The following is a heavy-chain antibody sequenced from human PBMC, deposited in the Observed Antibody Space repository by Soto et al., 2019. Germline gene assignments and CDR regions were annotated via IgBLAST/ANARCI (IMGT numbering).Heavy chain of an antibody. CDR2: IYYSGST. Sequence: SETLSLTCTVSGGSVSSGSYYWSWIRQAPGKGLEWIGYIYYSGSTNYNPSLKSRVTISVDTSKNQFSLKLSSVTAADTAVYYCARDEAAADNWFDPWGQGTLVTVSS. D-gene: IGHD6-13*01. V-gene: IGHV4-61*01. J-gene: IGHJ5*02. CDR3: ARDEAAADNWFDP. CDR1: GGSVSSGSYY.